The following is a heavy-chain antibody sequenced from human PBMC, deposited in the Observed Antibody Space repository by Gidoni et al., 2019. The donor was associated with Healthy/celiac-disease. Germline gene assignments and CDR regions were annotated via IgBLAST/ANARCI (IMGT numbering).Heavy chain of an antibody. J-gene: IGHJ4*02. Sequence: EVQLLEPGGGLVQPGGSLRLSWAAPGFTFSSYAMSWVRQAPGKGLEWVSAISGSGGSTYYADSVKGRFTISRDNSKNTLYLQMNSLRAEDTAVYYCAKDLLDPAGSLNPFDYWGQGTLVTVSS. D-gene: IGHD6-13*01. CDR1: GFTFSSYA. V-gene: IGHV3-23*01. CDR3: AKDLLDPAGSLNPFDY. CDR2: ISGSGGST.